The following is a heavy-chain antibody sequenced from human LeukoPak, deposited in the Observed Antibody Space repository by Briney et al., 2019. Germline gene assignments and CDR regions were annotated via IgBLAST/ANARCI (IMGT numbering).Heavy chain of an antibody. J-gene: IGHJ6*03. CDR3: ARGPYYDFWSGYYTPTRYYYYMDV. CDR1: GGSFSGYY. D-gene: IGHD3-3*01. CDR2: INHSGST. Sequence: PSETLSLTCAVYGGSFSGYYWSWIRQPPGKGLEWIGEINHSGSTNYNPSLKGRVTISVDTSKIQFSLKLSSVTAADTAVYYCARGPYYDFWSGYYTPTRYYYYMDVWGKGTTVTVSS. V-gene: IGHV4-34*01.